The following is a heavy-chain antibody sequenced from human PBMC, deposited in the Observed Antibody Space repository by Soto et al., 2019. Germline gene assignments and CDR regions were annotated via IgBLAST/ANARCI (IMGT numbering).Heavy chain of an antibody. D-gene: IGHD3-10*01. J-gene: IGHJ6*02. V-gene: IGHV1-69*13. CDR1: GGTFSSYA. Sequence: SVKVSCKASGGTFSSYAISWVRQAPGQGLEWMGGIIPIFGTANYAQKFQGRVTITADESTSTAYMELSSLRSEDTAVYYCARSPHYYGSGRLNYGMDVWGQGSTVTVSS. CDR3: ARSPHYYGSGRLNYGMDV. CDR2: IIPIFGTA.